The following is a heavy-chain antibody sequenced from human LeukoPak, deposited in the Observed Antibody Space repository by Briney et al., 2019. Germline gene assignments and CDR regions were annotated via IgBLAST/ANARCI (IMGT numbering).Heavy chain of an antibody. CDR3: AGGDGDYDYFDY. CDR2: IKPDGSEK. V-gene: IGHV3-7*04. J-gene: IGHJ4*02. D-gene: IGHD4-17*01. CDR1: GITFGSYW. Sequence: PGGSLRLSCAASGITFGSYWMAWVRQAPGKGLECVANIKPDGSEKHYVDSVEGRFTISRDNAKNSLFLEMNSLRAEDTAVYYCAGGDGDYDYFDYWSQGILVTVSS.